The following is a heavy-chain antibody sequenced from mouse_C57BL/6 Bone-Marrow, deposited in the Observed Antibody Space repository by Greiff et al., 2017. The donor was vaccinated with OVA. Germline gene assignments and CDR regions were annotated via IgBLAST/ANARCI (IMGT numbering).Heavy chain of an antibody. CDR1: GYSFTGYY. CDR3: ARWNGYSDY. Sequence: VQLQQSGPELVKPGASVKISCKASGYSFTGYYMNWVKQSPEKSLEWIGEINPSTGGTTYNQKFKAKATLTVDKSSSTAYMQLKSLTSEDSAVYYCARWNGYSDYWGQGTTLTVSS. D-gene: IGHD1-1*02. V-gene: IGHV1-42*01. CDR2: INPSTGGT. J-gene: IGHJ2*01.